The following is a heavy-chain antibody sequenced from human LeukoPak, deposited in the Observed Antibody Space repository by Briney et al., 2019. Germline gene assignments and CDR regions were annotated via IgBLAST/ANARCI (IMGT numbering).Heavy chain of an antibody. J-gene: IGHJ4*02. CDR1: GYTFTSYG. CDR3: ARDGLRIAVAGTLDY. Sequence: ASVKVSCKASGYTFTSYGISWVRQAPGQGLERMGWISAYNGNTNYAQKLQGRVTMTTDTSTSTAYMELRSLRSDDTAVYYCARDGLRIAVAGTLDYWGQGTLVTVSS. D-gene: IGHD6-19*01. CDR2: ISAYNGNT. V-gene: IGHV1-18*01.